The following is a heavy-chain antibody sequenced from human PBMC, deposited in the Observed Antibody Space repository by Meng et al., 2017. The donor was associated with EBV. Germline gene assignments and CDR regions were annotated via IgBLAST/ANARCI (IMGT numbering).Heavy chain of an antibody. V-gene: IGHV4-61*01. CDR3: ARGRYYGDYFWFDP. CDR2: IYYSGST. J-gene: IGHJ5*02. D-gene: IGHD4-17*01. Sequence: QGARQESGPGLVKPSETLSLTCTVSGGSVSSGSYYWSWIRQPPGKGLEWIGYIYYSGSTNYNPSLKSRVTISVDTSKNQFSLKLSSVTAADTAVYYCARGRYYGDYFWFDPWGQGTLVTVSS. CDR1: GGSVSSGSYY.